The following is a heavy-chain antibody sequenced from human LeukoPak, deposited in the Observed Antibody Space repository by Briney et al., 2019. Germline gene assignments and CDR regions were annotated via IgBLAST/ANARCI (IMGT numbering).Heavy chain of an antibody. D-gene: IGHD2-2*01. V-gene: IGHV3-64D*09. CDR2: ISSDGGST. CDR1: GFTFKNYA. J-gene: IGHJ4*02. CDR3: VKTFGYCSSTSCYVFDY. Sequence: GGSLRLSCSASGFTFKNYAMHWVRQAPGKGLEYVSAISSDGGSTYYADSVKGRFTISRDNSKNTLYLQMSSLRTEDTSVYSCVKTFGYCSSTSCYVFDYWGQGTLVTVSS.